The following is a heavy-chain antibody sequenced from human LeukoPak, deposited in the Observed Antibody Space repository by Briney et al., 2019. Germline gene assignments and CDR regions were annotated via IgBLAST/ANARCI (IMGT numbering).Heavy chain of an antibody. V-gene: IGHV4-59*01. D-gene: IGHD6-13*01. CDR2: MYYNGSP. J-gene: IGHJ3*02. Sequence: PSETLSLTCAVYGGSFSGYYWSWIRQSPGMGLGWGGYMYYNGSPNYNPSLKSRVTISVDTSKNQFSLKLSSVTAADTAVYHCARVGIAATGTGALDIWGQGTKVTVSS. CDR3: ARVGIAATGTGALDI. CDR1: GGSFSGYY.